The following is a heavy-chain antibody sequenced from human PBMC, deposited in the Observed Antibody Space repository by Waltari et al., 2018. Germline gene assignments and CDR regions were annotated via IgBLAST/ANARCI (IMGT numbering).Heavy chain of an antibody. J-gene: IGHJ6*03. Sequence: QVQLQQWGAGLLKPSETLSLTCAVYGGSFSGYYWSWIRQPPGKGLEWIGEINHSGRTNYTPTLKSRFTITVDTSKNQFSLKLSSVTAADTAVYYCARGPGAAPGLRVPYYYYMDVWGKGTTVTVSS. CDR2: INHSGRT. CDR3: ARGPGAAPGLRVPYYYYMDV. D-gene: IGHD6-6*01. V-gene: IGHV4-34*01. CDR1: GGSFSGYY.